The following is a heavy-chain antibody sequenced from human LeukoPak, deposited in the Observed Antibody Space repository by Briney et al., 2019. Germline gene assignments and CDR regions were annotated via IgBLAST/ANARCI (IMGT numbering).Heavy chain of an antibody. D-gene: IGHD6-19*01. Sequence: VASVKVSCKASGYTFTSYYMHWVRQAPGQGLEWMGRINPNSGGTNYAQKFQGRVTMTRDTSISTAYMELSRLRSDDTAVYYCARLYLSGWRHDAEYFQHWGQGTLVTVSS. V-gene: IGHV1-2*06. J-gene: IGHJ1*01. CDR1: GYTFTSYY. CDR3: ARLYLSGWRHDAEYFQH. CDR2: INPNSGGT.